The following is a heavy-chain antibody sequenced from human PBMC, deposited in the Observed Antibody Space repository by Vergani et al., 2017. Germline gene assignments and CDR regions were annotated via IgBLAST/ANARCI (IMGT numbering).Heavy chain of an antibody. CDR3: ARDGSSAFDY. J-gene: IGHJ4*02. D-gene: IGHD3-10*01. V-gene: IGHV4-59*01. Sequence: QVQLQESGPGLVKPSETLSLTCTVSGGSISRYYWSWIRQPPGKGLEWIGYIYYSGSTNYNPSLKSRVTISVDTSKNQFSLKLSSVTAADTAVYYCARDGSSAFDYWGQGTLVTVSS. CDR2: IYYSGST. CDR1: GGSISRYY.